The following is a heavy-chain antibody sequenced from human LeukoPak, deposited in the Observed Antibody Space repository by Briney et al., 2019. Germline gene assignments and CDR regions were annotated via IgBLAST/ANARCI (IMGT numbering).Heavy chain of an antibody. V-gene: IGHV4-59*12. CDR1: GGSISSYY. D-gene: IGHD5-12*01. J-gene: IGHJ4*02. Sequence: SETLSLTCTVSGGSISSYYWSWIRQPPGKGLEWIGYIYYSGSTNYNPSLKSRVTISADTSKNHFSLKLSSVTAADTAVYYCARGGPAHYYFDYWGQGTLVTVSS. CDR3: ARGGPAHYYFDY. CDR2: IYYSGST.